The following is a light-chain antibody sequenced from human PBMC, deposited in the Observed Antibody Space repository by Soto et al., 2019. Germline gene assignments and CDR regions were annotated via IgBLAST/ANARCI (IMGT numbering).Light chain of an antibody. Sequence: QSALAQPASVSESPGQSITISCTGTNSDVGGYNYVSWYQQHPGKVPKLMIYDVSNRPSGVPNRFSGSKSGNTASLTISGLQAEDEADYYCSSYTATTTSYVFGTGTKVTVL. CDR2: DVS. CDR1: NSDVGGYNY. V-gene: IGLV2-14*03. CDR3: SSYTATTTSYV. J-gene: IGLJ1*01.